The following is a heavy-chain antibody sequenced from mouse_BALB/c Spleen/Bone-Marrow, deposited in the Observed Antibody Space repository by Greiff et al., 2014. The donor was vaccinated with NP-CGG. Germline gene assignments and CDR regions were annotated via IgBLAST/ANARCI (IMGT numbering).Heavy chain of an antibody. J-gene: IGHJ2*01. V-gene: IGHV1-7*01. Sequence: QVQLQQSGPELAKPGASVKMSCKASGYTFTDTWIHWIKQRPGQGLEWIGYINPSTGYAEYNQNFKVKATLTVDKSSSTAYMQLSSLTSEDSAVYYCARDYWGQGTTLTVSS. CDR1: GYTFTDTW. CDR2: INPSTGYA. CDR3: ARDY.